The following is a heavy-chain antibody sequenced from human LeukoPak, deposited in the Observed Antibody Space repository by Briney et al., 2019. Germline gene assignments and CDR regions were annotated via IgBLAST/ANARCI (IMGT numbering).Heavy chain of an antibody. CDR2: MNPNSGNT. CDR3: ARDPPRGIVATILHVNYYYYMDV. Sequence: ASVKVSCKASGYTFTSYDINWVRQATGQGLEWMGWMNPNSGNTGYAQKFQGRVTMTRNTSISTAYMELSSLRSEDTAVYYCARDPPRGIVATILHVNYYYYMDVWGKGTTVTVSS. J-gene: IGHJ6*03. D-gene: IGHD5-12*01. CDR1: GYTFTSYD. V-gene: IGHV1-8*01.